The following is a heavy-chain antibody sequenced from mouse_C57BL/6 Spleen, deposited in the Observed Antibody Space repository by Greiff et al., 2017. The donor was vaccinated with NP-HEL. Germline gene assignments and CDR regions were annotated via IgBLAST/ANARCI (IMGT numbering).Heavy chain of an antibody. CDR2: IYPGSGST. CDR3: ARGTYYSNRYAMDY. CDR1: GYTFTSYW. Sequence: VQLQQPGAELVKPGASVKMSCKASGYTFTSYWITWVKQRPGQGLERIGDIYPGSGSTNYNEKFKSKATLTVDTSSSTAYMQLSSLTSEDSAVYYCARGTYYSNRYAMDYWGQGTSVTVSS. J-gene: IGHJ4*01. V-gene: IGHV1-55*01. D-gene: IGHD2-5*01.